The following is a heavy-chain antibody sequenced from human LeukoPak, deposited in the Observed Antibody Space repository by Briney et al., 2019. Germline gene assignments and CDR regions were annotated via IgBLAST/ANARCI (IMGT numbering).Heavy chain of an antibody. CDR1: GFILSTYP. CDR3: ATDSGRYSFAS. Sequence: GSLRLSCVGSGFILSTYPMSWVRQAPGKGLEWVSSISGSTTYIFYADSVKGRLTISRDNAKNSLYLQMNSLTADDTALYYCATDSGRYSFASWGQGTLVTVSS. D-gene: IGHD3-10*01. CDR2: ISGSTTYI. J-gene: IGHJ4*02. V-gene: IGHV3-21*04.